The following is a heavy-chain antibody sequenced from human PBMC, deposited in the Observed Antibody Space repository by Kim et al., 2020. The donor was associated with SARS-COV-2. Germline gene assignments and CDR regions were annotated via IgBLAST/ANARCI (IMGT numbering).Heavy chain of an antibody. CDR1: GFTFTSSA. J-gene: IGHJ4*02. Sequence: SVKVSCKASGFTFTSSAVQWVRQARGQRLEWIGWIVVGSGNTNYAQKFQERVTITRDMSTSTAYMELSSLRSEDTAVYYCAALNPRRYYGSDYWGQGTLVTVSS. CDR2: IVVGSGNT. D-gene: IGHD3-10*01. V-gene: IGHV1-58*01. CDR3: AALNPRRYYGSDY.